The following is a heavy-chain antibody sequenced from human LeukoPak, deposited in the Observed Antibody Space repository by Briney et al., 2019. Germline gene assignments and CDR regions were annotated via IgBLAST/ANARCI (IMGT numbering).Heavy chain of an antibody. Sequence: PGGSLRLSCAASGFTFSSYSMNWVRQAPGKGLEWVSSISSSSSYIYYADSVKGRFTISRDNAKNSLYLQMNSLRAEDTAVYYCARDPDYCGSGSYLFQYYYYMDVWGKGTTVTISS. CDR1: GFTFSSYS. CDR3: ARDPDYCGSGSYLFQYYYYMDV. CDR2: ISSSSSYI. D-gene: IGHD3-10*01. V-gene: IGHV3-21*01. J-gene: IGHJ6*03.